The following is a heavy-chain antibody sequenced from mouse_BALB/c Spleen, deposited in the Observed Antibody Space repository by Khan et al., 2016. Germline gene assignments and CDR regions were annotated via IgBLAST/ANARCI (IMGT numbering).Heavy chain of an antibody. CDR1: GFKIKDTY. J-gene: IGHJ1*01. D-gene: IGHD4-1*01. Sequence: VRLQQSGAELVKPGASVKLSCTASGFKIKDTYMHWVKQRPEQGLEWIGRIDPANGNTKYDPKFQGKATITADTSSNTAYLQLSSLTSEDTAVYYCANWDWYFDVWGAGTTVTVSS. CDR2: IDPANGNT. V-gene: IGHV14-3*02. CDR3: ANWDWYFDV.